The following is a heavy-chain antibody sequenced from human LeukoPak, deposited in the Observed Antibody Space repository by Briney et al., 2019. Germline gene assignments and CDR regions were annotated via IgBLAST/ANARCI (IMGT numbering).Heavy chain of an antibody. V-gene: IGHV4-59*01. J-gene: IGHJ4*02. D-gene: IGHD3-10*01. CDR3: ASRTYYGSGPDY. CDR2: IYYRGST. CDR1: GGSISSYY. Sequence: SETLSLTCTVPGGSISSYYWSWIRQPPGKGLEWIGYIYYRGSTNYNPSLKSRVTISVDTSKNQFSLRLTSVTAADTAMYYCASRTYYGSGPDYWGQGTLVTVSS.